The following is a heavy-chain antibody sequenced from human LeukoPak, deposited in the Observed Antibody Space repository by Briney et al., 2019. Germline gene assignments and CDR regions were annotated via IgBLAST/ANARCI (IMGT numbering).Heavy chain of an antibody. V-gene: IGHV4-34*01. CDR2: INHSGST. J-gene: IGHJ4*02. CDR3: ARGHSSGYYLDY. D-gene: IGHD3-22*01. Sequence: SETLSLTCAVYGGSFRGYYWSWIRQPPGKGLEWIGEINHSGSTNYNPSLKSRVTISVDTSKNQFSLKLSSVTAADTAVYYCARGHSSGYYLDYWGQGTLVTVSS. CDR1: GGSFRGYY.